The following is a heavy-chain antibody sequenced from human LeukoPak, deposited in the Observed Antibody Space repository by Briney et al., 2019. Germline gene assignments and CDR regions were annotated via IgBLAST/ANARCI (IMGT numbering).Heavy chain of an antibody. Sequence: GGSLRLSCAASGFTFSSYAMHWVRQAPGKGLEWVAVISYDGSNKYYADSVKGRFTISRDNSKNTLYLQMNSLRAEDTAVYYCARVLRYCSAGNCYSGGLGYMDVWGKGTTVTISS. D-gene: IGHD2-15*01. CDR2: ISYDGSNK. V-gene: IGHV3-30*04. CDR3: ARVLRYCSAGNCYSGGLGYMDV. J-gene: IGHJ6*03. CDR1: GFTFSSYA.